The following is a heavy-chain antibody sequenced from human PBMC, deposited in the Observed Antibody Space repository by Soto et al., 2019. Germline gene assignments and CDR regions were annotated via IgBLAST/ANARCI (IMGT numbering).Heavy chain of an antibody. CDR2: IVVGSANT. J-gene: IGHJ4*02. CDR1: GFTFTNSV. D-gene: IGHD3-10*01. V-gene: IGHV1-58*01. Sequence: SVKVSCKASGFTFTNSVVQWVRQARGQRLEWIGWIVVGSANTNYAQKFQERVTIPRAMSTSTAYIELSHLRSEDTAVYYCAAVIGSMVRGALDYWGQGTLVTVSS. CDR3: AAVIGSMVRGALDY.